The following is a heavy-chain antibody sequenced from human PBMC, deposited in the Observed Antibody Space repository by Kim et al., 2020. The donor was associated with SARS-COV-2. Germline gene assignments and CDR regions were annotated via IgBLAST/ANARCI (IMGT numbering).Heavy chain of an antibody. D-gene: IGHD2-21*02. V-gene: IGHV3-30*07. Sequence: SVKGRFTISRDNSKNTLYLQMNSLRAEDTAVYYCARDRSAYCGGDCYSDYWGQGTLVTVSS. J-gene: IGHJ4*02. CDR3: ARDRSAYCGGDCYSDY.